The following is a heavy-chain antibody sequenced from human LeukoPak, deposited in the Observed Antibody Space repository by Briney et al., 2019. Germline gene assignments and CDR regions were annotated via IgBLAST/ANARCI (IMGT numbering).Heavy chain of an antibody. Sequence: SETLFLTCTVSGGSISGYYWSWIRQAPGKGLEWIGDIYYSGSANQSPSLKSRVTISVDTSKNQFSLKLSSVTAADTAVYYCARRESGNNYGYFFDYWGQGTLVTVSS. CDR2: IYYSGSA. J-gene: IGHJ4*02. CDR3: ARRESGNNYGYFFDY. CDR1: GGSISGYY. V-gene: IGHV4-59*01. D-gene: IGHD5-18*01.